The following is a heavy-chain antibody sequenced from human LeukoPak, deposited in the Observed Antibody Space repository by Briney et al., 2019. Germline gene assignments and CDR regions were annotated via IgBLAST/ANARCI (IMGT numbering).Heavy chain of an antibody. CDR3: ARPYYYDSRIDP. Sequence: SQTLSLTCTVSGGSISSGDYYWSWIRQPPGKGLEWIAYMYYSGSTYYNTSLKSRVTMSADTSKNQLSLKLSSVTAADTAVYYCARPYYYDSRIDPWGQGILVTVSS. CDR1: GGSISSGDYY. D-gene: IGHD3-22*01. V-gene: IGHV4-30-4*01. J-gene: IGHJ5*02. CDR2: MYYSGST.